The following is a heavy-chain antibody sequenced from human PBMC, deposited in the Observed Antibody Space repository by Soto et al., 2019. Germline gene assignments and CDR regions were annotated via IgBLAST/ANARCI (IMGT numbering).Heavy chain of an antibody. V-gene: IGHV1-18*01. CDR3: ARGNRIEAFDI. J-gene: IGHJ3*02. D-gene: IGHD2-15*01. CDR2: ISAYNGNT. Sequence: ASVKVSCKASGGTFSSYTISWVRQAPGQGLEWMGWISAYNGNTNYAQKFQGRVTMTTETSTSTAYMELRSLRSDDTAVYYCARGNRIEAFDIWGQGTMVTVS. CDR1: GGTFSSYT.